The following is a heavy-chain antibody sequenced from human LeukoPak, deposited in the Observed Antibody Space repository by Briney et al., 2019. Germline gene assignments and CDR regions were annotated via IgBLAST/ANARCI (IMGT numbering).Heavy chain of an antibody. D-gene: IGHD3-10*01. V-gene: IGHV1-2*02. CDR2: INPNSGGT. CDR3: ARFPYYYGSGSSNSFDY. Sequence: ASVKVSCKASGYTFTGYYMHWVRQAPGQGLEWMGWINPNSGGTNYAQKFQGRVTMTRDTSISTAYMELSRLRSDDTAVYYCARFPYYYGSGSSNSFDYWGQGTLVTVSS. J-gene: IGHJ4*02. CDR1: GYTFTGYY.